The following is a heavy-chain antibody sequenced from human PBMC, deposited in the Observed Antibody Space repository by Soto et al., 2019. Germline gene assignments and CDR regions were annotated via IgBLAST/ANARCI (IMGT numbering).Heavy chain of an antibody. Sequence: QVQLVQSGAEMKKPGASVKVSCKASGYTFTTYGISWVRQAPGQGLEWMGWISAYNGNTHYAQKLQGRVTMTTDTSTSTAYVELRSLRSDETAVYYCARAHFPSSYARVDYWGQGTLVTVSA. J-gene: IGHJ4*02. V-gene: IGHV1-18*04. CDR1: GYTFTTYG. D-gene: IGHD3-3*02. CDR3: ARAHFPSSYARVDY. CDR2: ISAYNGNT.